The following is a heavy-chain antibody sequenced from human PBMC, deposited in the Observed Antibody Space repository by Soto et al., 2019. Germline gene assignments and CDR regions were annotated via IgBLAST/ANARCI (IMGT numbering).Heavy chain of an antibody. J-gene: IGHJ4*02. Sequence: GGSLRLSCAASGLTFSIYAMNWVRQAPGKGLEWVSIISGSGGTTYYADSVKGRFTISRDNSKNTLYLQMNSLRAEDTAVYYCAKHGDCSSTSCYFDYWAQGTLVTVSS. CDR3: AKHGDCSSTSCYFDY. V-gene: IGHV3-23*01. D-gene: IGHD2-2*01. CDR1: GLTFSIYA. CDR2: ISGSGGTT.